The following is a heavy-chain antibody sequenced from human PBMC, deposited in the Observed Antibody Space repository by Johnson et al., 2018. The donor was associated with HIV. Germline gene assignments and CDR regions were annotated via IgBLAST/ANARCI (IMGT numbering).Heavy chain of an antibody. V-gene: IGHV3-30-3*01. CDR2: ISYDGSNK. D-gene: IGHD6-6*01. CDR3: AKVYSSSVPAPGI. CDR1: GFTFSSYA. Sequence: QVQLVESGGGVVQPGRSLRLSCAASGFTFSSYAMHWVRQAPGKGLEWVAVISYDGSNKYYADSVKGRFTISSDNAKNSLYLQMNSLRAEDTALYYCAKVYSSSVPAPGIWGQGTMVTVSS. J-gene: IGHJ3*02.